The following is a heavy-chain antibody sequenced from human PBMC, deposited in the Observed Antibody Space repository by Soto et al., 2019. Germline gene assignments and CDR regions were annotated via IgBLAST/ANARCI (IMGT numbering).Heavy chain of an antibody. Sequence: GGSLRLSFAASGFTFSSYGMHWVRQAPGKGLEGVAVISYDGSNKYYADSVKGRFTTSRDNSKNTLCLHMNSLRAEETAVFYFAKGMGNWNYVFLAKYYFGMDVWGQGTTVTVSS. D-gene: IGHD1-7*01. CDR1: GFTFSSYG. J-gene: IGHJ6*02. V-gene: IGHV3-30*18. CDR3: AKGMGNWNYVFLAKYYFGMDV. CDR2: ISYDGSNK.